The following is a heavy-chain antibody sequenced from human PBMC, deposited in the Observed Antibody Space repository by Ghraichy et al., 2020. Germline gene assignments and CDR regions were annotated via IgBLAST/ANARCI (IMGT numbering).Heavy chain of an antibody. J-gene: IGHJ5*02. CDR1: GGSISNYY. CDR2: IYYTGST. Sequence: SETLSLTCTVSGGSISNYYWSWIRQPPGKGLEWIGYIYYTGSTNYNPSLKSRVTISLDTSKKQFSLKLTSVTAADTAVYYCARVAVGPNWFDPWGQGTLVTVSS. CDR3: ARVAVGPNWFDP. D-gene: IGHD1-26*01. V-gene: IGHV4-59*01.